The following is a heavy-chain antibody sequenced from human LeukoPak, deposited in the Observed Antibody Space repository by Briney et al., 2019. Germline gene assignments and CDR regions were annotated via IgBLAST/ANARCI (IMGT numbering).Heavy chain of an antibody. CDR3: AREGMNDYGDYADY. CDR2: INSDGSST. CDR1: GFTFSSYG. V-gene: IGHV3-74*01. J-gene: IGHJ4*02. D-gene: IGHD4-17*01. Sequence: GGSLRLSCAASGFTFSSYGMHWVRQAPGKGLVWVSRINSDGSSTSYADSVKGRFTISRDNAKNTLYLQMNSLRAEDTAVYYCAREGMNDYGDYADYWGQGTLVTVSS.